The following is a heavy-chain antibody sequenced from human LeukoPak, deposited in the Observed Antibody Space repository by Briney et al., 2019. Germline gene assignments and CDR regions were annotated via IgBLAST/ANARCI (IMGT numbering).Heavy chain of an antibody. CDR3: AGVLGSPYYYDSSAYLDY. J-gene: IGHJ4*02. CDR2: ISAYNGNT. Sequence: GASVKVSCKASTYTFTSYGISWVRQAPGQGLEWMGWISAYNGNTNYAQKLQGRVTMTTDTSTSTAYMELRSLRSDDTAVYYCAGVLGSPYYYDSSAYLDYWGQGTLVTVSS. CDR1: TYTFTSYG. D-gene: IGHD3-22*01. V-gene: IGHV1-18*01.